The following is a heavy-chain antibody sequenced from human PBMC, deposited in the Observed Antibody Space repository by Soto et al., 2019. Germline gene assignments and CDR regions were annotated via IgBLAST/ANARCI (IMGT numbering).Heavy chain of an antibody. J-gene: IGHJ4*02. Sequence: PGGSLRLSCAASGFTFSSYWMSWVRQAPGKGLEWVDNIKQDGSEKYYVDSVKGRFTIYRDNAKNSLYLQMNSLRAEDTAVYYCARALYDYVWGSYRWGQGTRVTVSS. D-gene: IGHD3-16*02. CDR1: GFTFSSYW. CDR2: IKQDGSEK. V-gene: IGHV3-7*01. CDR3: ARALYDYVWGSYR.